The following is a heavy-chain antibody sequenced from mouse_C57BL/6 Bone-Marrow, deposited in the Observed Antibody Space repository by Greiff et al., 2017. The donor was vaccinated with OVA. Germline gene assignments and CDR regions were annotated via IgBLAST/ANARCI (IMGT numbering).Heavy chain of an antibody. V-gene: IGHV3-8*01. CDR2: ISYSGST. CDR3: ARGYGNNLYAMDY. Sequence: EVKVIESGPGLAKPSQTLSLTCSVTGYSITSDYWNWIRKFPGNKLEYMGYISYSGSTYYNPSLKSRISITRDTSTTQYYLQLHSVTTEDTATDYCARGYGNNLYAMDYWGQGTSVTVSS. D-gene: IGHD2-1*01. CDR1: GYSITSDY. J-gene: IGHJ4*01.